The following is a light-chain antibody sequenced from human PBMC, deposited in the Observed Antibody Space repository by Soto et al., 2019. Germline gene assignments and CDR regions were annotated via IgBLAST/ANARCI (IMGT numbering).Light chain of an antibody. V-gene: IGKV1-27*01. Sequence: DIQMTQSPSSLSTSVGDRVTITCRASQAISIYFAWYQQKPGKVPKLLIYAASTLQSGVPSRFSGSGSGTDFTLTISSLQPEDVATYYCQKYNSAPPTFGQGTKVEIK. CDR2: AAS. CDR1: QAISIY. CDR3: QKYNSAPPT. J-gene: IGKJ1*01.